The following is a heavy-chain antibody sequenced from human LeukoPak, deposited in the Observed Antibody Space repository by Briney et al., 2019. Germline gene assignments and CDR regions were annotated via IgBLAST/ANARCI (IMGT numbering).Heavy chain of an antibody. Sequence: GESLQISCQGFGYTFTNYWIGWVRQMPGKGLEWMGIIFPGDSDTRYSPSFQGQVTISADKSISTAYLQWSTLKASDSAMYYCARRLGGADVFDIWGQGTMVTVSS. J-gene: IGHJ3*02. V-gene: IGHV5-51*01. CDR2: IFPGDSDT. D-gene: IGHD3-16*01. CDR3: ARRLGGADVFDI. CDR1: GYTFTNYW.